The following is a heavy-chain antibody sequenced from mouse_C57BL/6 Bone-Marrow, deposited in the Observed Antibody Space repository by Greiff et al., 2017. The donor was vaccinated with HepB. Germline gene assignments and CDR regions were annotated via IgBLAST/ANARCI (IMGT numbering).Heavy chain of an antibody. CDR3: AREWFTGGWYFDV. V-gene: IGHV5-4*01. Sequence: EVHLVESGGGLVKPGGSLKLSCAASGFTFSSYAMSWVRQTPEKRLEWVATISDGGSYTYYPDNVKGRFTISRDNAKNNLYLQMSHLKSEDTAMYYCAREWFTGGWYFDVWGTGTTVTVSS. J-gene: IGHJ1*03. D-gene: IGHD2-2*01. CDR2: ISDGGSYT. CDR1: GFTFSSYA.